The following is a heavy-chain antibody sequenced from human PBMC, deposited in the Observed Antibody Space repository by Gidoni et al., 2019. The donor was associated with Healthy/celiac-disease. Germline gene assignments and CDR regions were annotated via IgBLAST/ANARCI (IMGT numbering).Heavy chain of an antibody. CDR2: ITPIFGTA. D-gene: IGHD2-2*01. V-gene: IGHV1-69*01. Sequence: QVQLLQSGAEVTKPGSSVKVYCKASGGSFSRYALSWVLQAPGQGLEWMGGITPIFGTANYAQKFQGRVTITADESTSTAYMELSSLRSEDTAVYYCAREGLIVVVPAADQLGAFDIWGQGTMVTVSS. CDR1: GGSFSRYA. CDR3: AREGLIVVVPAADQLGAFDI. J-gene: IGHJ3*02.